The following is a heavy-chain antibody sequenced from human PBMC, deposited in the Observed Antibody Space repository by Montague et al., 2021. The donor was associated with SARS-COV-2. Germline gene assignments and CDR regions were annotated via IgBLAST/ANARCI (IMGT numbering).Heavy chain of an antibody. J-gene: IGHJ4*02. CDR3: VRLPHYDGLNGPPDF. CDR2: VLYNKGA. CDR1: GVSVTDYY. D-gene: IGHD3-9*01. Sequence: SETLSLTCTVSGVSVTDYYWSWIRQPPGKGLEWVGDVLYNKGANFNPSLKCRVAISVDTSKNQFSLRLTSVTAADTAFYYRVRLPHYDGLNGPPDFWDQGTLVTVSS. V-gene: IGHV4-59*08.